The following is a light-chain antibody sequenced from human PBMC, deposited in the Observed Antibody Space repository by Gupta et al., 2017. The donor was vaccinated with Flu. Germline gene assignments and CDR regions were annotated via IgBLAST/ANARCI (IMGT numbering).Light chain of an antibody. J-gene: IGLJ1*01. CDR3: AAWDDSLNEHYV. Sequence: SSNIGSNAVNWYQQVPGTSPKLLIYGSNQRPSGVPDRFAGSKSGTSASLAIRGLQSEDEADYYCAAWDDSLNEHYVFGTGTKVTVL. CDR2: GSN. CDR1: SSNIGSNA. V-gene: IGLV1-44*01.